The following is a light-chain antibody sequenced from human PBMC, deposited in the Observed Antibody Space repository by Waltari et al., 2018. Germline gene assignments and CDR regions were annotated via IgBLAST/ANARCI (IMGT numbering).Light chain of an antibody. CDR3: ETGGHGTWV. V-gene: IGLV4-69*01. CDR2: VNSDGSH. Sequence: QLVLTQSPSASASLGASVKLTCTLSSGHSSNVIAWLQQQPQKGPRYLVKVNSDGSHAKGDGIPDRCSGSSAGTERYLTISSVQSEDEADYYCETGGHGTWVFGGGTKLTVL. J-gene: IGLJ3*02. CDR1: SGHSSNV.